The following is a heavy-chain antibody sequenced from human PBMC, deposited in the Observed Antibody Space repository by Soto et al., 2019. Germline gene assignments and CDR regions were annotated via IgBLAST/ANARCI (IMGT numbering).Heavy chain of an antibody. V-gene: IGHV4-31*03. CDR3: AGAPTHIVGVNAIQSYFDY. J-gene: IGHJ4*02. CDR2: IYYSGST. D-gene: IGHD2-21*01. Sequence: QVQLQESGPGLVKPSHTLSLTCTVSGGSISSGGYYWSWIRQHPGKGLEWIGYIYYSGSTYYNPSLKSRVTVSVDTSKYQFSLKLSPVAAADTAVYYGAGAPTHIVGVNAIQSYFDYWGQGTLGSVSS. CDR1: GGSISSGGYY.